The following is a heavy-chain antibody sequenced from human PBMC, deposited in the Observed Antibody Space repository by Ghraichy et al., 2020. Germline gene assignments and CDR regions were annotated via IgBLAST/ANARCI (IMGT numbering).Heavy chain of an antibody. V-gene: IGHV3-33*01. D-gene: IGHD2-2*01. CDR3: ARAPGYCSSTSCYPPGYYYYVMDV. CDR2: IWYDGSNK. CDR1: GFTFSSYG. Sequence: GESLNISCAASGFTFSSYGMHWVRQAPGKGLEWVAVIWYDGSNKYYADSVKGRFTISRDNSKNTLYLQMNSLRAEDTAVYYCARAPGYCSSTSCYPPGYYYYVMDVWGQGTTVTVSS. J-gene: IGHJ6*02.